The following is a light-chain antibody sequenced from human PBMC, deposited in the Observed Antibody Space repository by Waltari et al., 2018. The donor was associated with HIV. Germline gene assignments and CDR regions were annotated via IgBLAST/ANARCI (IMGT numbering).Light chain of an antibody. CDR2: WAS. J-gene: IGKJ1*01. CDR3: HQYYTTPWA. CDR1: QSVLYNSNSKNY. Sequence: DIVLTQSPDSLAVSLGERATINCKASQSVLYNSNSKNYLSWYQQKPGQPPKLLIYWASTRESCVPDRFSGSASGTDFTLTISGLQAEDVAVYYCHQYYTTPWAFGQGTKVEIK. V-gene: IGKV4-1*01.